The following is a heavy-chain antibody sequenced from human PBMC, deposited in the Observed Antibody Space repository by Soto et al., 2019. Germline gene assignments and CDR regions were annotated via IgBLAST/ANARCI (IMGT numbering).Heavy chain of an antibody. J-gene: IGHJ4*02. CDR1: GRSISSYY. CDR2: IYYSGST. Sequence: SETLSLTCPVAGRSISSYYWSWIRQPPGKGLEWIGYIYYSGSTNFNPSLKSRVTISVDTSKNQFSLKLSSVTAADTAVYYCARRSYCSGGSCHDYWGQGTLVTVS. D-gene: IGHD2-15*01. CDR3: ARRSYCSGGSCHDY. V-gene: IGHV4-59*01.